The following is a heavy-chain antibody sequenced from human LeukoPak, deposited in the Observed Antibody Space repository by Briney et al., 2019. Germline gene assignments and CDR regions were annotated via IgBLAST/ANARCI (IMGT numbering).Heavy chain of an antibody. Sequence: GGSLRLSCTVSGFTVSTNSMSWVRQTPGKVLEWVSFIYSGGSTHYSDSVKGRFTISRDNSKNTLYLQMNSLRAEDTAVYYCGRAYDFSRHWGQGTLVTVSS. J-gene: IGHJ4*02. CDR1: GFTVSTNS. CDR3: GRAYDFSRH. CDR2: IYSGGST. D-gene: IGHD3-3*01. V-gene: IGHV3-53*01.